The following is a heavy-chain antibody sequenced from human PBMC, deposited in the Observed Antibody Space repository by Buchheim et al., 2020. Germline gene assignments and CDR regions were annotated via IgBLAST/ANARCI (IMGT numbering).Heavy chain of an antibody. CDR1: GFTFSSYA. CDR3: ATQGSSYSDCSGGSCYSGELFLYYYGMDV. J-gene: IGHJ6*02. D-gene: IGHD2-15*01. Sequence: EVQLLESGGGLVQPGGSLRLSCAASGFTFSSYAMSWVRQAPGKGLEWVSAISGSGGSTYYADSGKGRFTISRDNSKNTLYLQMNSLRAEDTAVYYCATQGSSYSDCSGGSCYSGELFLYYYGMDVWGQGTT. V-gene: IGHV3-23*01. CDR2: ISGSGGST.